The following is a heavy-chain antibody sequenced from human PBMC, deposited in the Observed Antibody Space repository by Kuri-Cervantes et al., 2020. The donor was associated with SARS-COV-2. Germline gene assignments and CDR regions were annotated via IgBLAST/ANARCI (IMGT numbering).Heavy chain of an antibody. CDR2: ISSSSSYI. CDR3: ARDKWDYGDYYYYMDV. CDR1: GFTFSSYS. V-gene: IGHV3-21*01. J-gene: IGHJ6*03. D-gene: IGHD4-17*01. Sequence: GGSLRLSCAASGFTFSSYSMNWVRQAPGKGLEWVSSISSSSSYIYYADSVKGRFTISRDNSKNTLYLQMNSLRAEDTAVYYCARDKWDYGDYYYYMDVWGKGTTVTVSS.